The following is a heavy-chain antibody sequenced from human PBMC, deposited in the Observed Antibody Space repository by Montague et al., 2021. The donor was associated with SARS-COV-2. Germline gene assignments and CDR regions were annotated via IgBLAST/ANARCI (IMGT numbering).Heavy chain of an antibody. Sequence: TLSLTCTVSGGSISSGGFYWTWIRQHPGKGLEWIGYIYYSGITYYNPSLKSRVSISLDRSKNQFSLKLTSVTAADTAVYYCARLGGLIGRPPAGYNWFDPWGQGTLVTVSS. V-gene: IGHV4-31*03. CDR3: ARLGGLIGRPPAGYNWFDP. CDR1: GGSISSGGFY. CDR2: IYYSGIT. J-gene: IGHJ5*02. D-gene: IGHD3-22*01.